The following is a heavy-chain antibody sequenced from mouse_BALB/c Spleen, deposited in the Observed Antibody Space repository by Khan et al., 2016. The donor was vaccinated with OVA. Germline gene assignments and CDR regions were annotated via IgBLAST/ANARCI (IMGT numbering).Heavy chain of an antibody. D-gene: IGHD1-1*01. J-gene: IGHJ4*01. CDR3: ARDPYYYGSKYAMDY. CDR2: INSNGGST. Sequence: EVELVESGGGLVQPGGSLKLSCAASGFTFSSYGMSWVRQTPDKRLELVATINSNGGSTYYPDSVKGRFTISRDNAKHTLFLQMSSLKSDDTAMYYCARDPYYYGSKYAMDYWGQGTSVTVSS. V-gene: IGHV5-6-3*01. CDR1: GFTFSSYG.